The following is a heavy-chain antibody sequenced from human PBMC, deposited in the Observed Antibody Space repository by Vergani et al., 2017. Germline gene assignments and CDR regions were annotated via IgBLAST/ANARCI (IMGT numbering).Heavy chain of an antibody. CDR3: ARDGGYYYDSSGYGTDY. V-gene: IGHV1-69*13. D-gene: IGHD3-22*01. CDR2: IIPIFGTA. Sequence: QVQLVQSGAEVKKPGSSVKVSCKASGCTFSSYAISWVRQAPGQGLEWMGRIIPIFGTANYAQKFQGRVTITADESTSTAYMELSSLRSEDTAVYYCARDGGYYYDSSGYGTDYWGQGTLVTVSS. J-gene: IGHJ4*02. CDR1: GCTFSSYA.